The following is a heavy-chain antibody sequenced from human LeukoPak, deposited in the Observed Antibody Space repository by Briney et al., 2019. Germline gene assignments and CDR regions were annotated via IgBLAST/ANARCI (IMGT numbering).Heavy chain of an antibody. CDR3: AKWGDYDILTGYYDPDY. CDR2: IGGRDGGT. CDR1: GFTFSNYA. V-gene: IGHV3-23*01. J-gene: IGHJ4*02. D-gene: IGHD3-9*01. Sequence: GASLRLSCAASGFTFSNYAMSWVRQAPGKGLQWVSAIGGRDGGTYYADSVKGRFTVSRDNSKNTLYLQMNTLRAEDTAVYYCAKWGDYDILTGYYDPDYWGRGTLVTVSS.